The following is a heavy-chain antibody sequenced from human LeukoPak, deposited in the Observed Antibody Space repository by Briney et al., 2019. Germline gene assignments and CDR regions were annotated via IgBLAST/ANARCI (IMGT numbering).Heavy chain of an antibody. J-gene: IGHJ4*02. CDR3: ARVSSGWTTYPRGYFDY. V-gene: IGHV4-34*01. Sequence: KPSETLSLTCAVYGGSFSGYYWSWIRQPPGKGLEWIGEINHSGSTNYNPSLKSRVTISVDTSKNQFSLKLSSVTAADTAVYYCARVSSGWTTYPRGYFDYWGQGTLVTVSS. CDR2: INHSGST. CDR1: GGSFSGYY. D-gene: IGHD6-19*01.